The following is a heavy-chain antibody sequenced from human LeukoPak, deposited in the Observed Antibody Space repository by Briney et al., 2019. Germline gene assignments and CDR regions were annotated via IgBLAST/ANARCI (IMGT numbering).Heavy chain of an antibody. CDR1: GGSISSFY. Sequence: PSETLSLTCTVSGGSISSFYWSWIRQPPGMGLEWIGYSHGNGGTNYSPSLKSRVTISVDTSKNQCSLKLTSVTAADTAVYYCARHRAYDSGTYYRWFDPWGPGTLVTVSS. D-gene: IGHD3-22*01. CDR2: SHGNGGT. J-gene: IGHJ5*02. CDR3: ARHRAYDSGTYYRWFDP. V-gene: IGHV4-59*08.